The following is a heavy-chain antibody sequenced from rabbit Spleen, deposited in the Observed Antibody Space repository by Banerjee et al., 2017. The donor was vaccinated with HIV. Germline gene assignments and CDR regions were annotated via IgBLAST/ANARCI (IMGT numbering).Heavy chain of an antibody. J-gene: IGHJ6*01. V-gene: IGHV1S45*01. CDR1: GFSFSDRDV. D-gene: IGHD4-2*01. CDR3: ARDYGGIGGAINL. CDR2: INASTGKP. Sequence: QEQLVESGGGLVQPEGSLTLTCKASGFSFSDRDVMCWVRQAPGKGLEWIACINASTGKPVYATWAKGRFTISKTSSTTVSLQMTSLTAADTATYFCARDYGGIGGAINLWGPGTLVTVS.